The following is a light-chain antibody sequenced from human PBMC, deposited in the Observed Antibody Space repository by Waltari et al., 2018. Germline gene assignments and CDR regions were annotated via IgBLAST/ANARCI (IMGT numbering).Light chain of an antibody. J-gene: IGKJ1*01. CDR3: MQGTHWPWT. CDR1: QGLVSSGGNTI. V-gene: IGKV2-30*01. Sequence: DVVMTQSPLSLPVALGQPASISCKSSQGLVSSGGNTILNWFQQRPGQSPRRLIYRVSNRDSGVPDRFSGSGSGTDFTLKISRVEAEDFVIYYCMQGTHWPWTFGQGTKVEFK. CDR2: RVS.